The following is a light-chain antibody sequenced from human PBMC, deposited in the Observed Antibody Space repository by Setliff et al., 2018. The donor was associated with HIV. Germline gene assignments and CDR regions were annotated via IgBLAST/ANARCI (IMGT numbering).Light chain of an antibody. CDR3: CSYARSSTYV. J-gene: IGLJ1*01. CDR2: GVS. CDR1: SNDVGNYNL. Sequence: QSALTQPASVSGSPGQSITISCTGTSNDVGNYNLVSWYQHHPGKAPKLIIYGVSERPSRVSNRFSGSKSGNTASLTISGLQAEDEADYYCCSYARSSTYVFGPGTKVTVL. V-gene: IGLV2-23*02.